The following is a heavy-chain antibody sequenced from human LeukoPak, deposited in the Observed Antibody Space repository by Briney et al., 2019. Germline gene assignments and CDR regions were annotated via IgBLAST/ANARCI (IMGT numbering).Heavy chain of an antibody. D-gene: IGHD3-22*01. V-gene: IGHV3-66*01. CDR1: GFTVSSNY. CDR3: AKALKVVTPDY. J-gene: IGHJ4*02. CDR2: IYSGGST. Sequence: GGSLRLSCAASGFTVSSNYMSWVRQAPGKGLEWVSVIYSGGSTYYADSVKGRFTISRGNSKNTLYLQMNSLRAEDTAVYYCAKALKVVTPDYWGQGTLVTVSS.